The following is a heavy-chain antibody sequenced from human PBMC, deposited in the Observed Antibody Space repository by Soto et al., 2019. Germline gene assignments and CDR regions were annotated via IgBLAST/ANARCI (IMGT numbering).Heavy chain of an antibody. V-gene: IGHV3-48*03. J-gene: IGHJ6*02. CDR1: GFTFSSYE. CDR3: ARENGHPGHNYAMDV. Sequence: GGSLRLSCAASGFTFSSYEMNWIRQAPGKGLEWVSYISFNGDVTRYSDSVEGRFTVSRDNAKKSLYLQMNSLRVEDAAVYYCARENGHPGHNYAMDVWGQGTMVTVSS. D-gene: IGHD2-8*01. CDR2: ISFNGDVT.